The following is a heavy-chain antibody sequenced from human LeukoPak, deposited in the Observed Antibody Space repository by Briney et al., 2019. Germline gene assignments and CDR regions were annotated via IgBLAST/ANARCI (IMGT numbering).Heavy chain of an antibody. CDR2: IAGGDDR. V-gene: IGHV3-23*01. J-gene: IGHJ4*02. D-gene: IGHD4-17*01. CDR3: AYGLDY. Sequence: GGSLRLSCAASGFIFSPYAMSWVRQAPGKGLEWVAGIAGGDDRFYADSVKGRFSISRDNSKNTVDLQMNSLRVEDTAVYYCAYGLDYWGQGTLVTVSS. CDR1: GFIFSPYA.